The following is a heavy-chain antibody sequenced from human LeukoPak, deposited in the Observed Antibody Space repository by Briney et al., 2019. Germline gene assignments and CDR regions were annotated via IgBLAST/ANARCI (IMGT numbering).Heavy chain of an antibody. J-gene: IGHJ4*02. V-gene: IGHV3-20*04. Sequence: GGALRLSCAASGFTFDDYGMSWVRQAPGKGLEGVSGINWNGGSTDYADSVRVRFTISRDNANNSLYLQMNSLTAEETALYYCARDRGDCSGGSCYIDHWGQGTLVTVST. CDR1: GFTFDDYG. CDR2: INWNGGST. CDR3: ARDRGDCSGGSCYIDH. D-gene: IGHD2-15*01.